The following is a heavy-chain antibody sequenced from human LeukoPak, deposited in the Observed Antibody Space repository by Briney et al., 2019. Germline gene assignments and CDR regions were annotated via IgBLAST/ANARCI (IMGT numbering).Heavy chain of an antibody. CDR1: GYTFTSHD. CDR3: ARVPAANGNWFDP. J-gene: IGHJ5*02. Sequence: GASVKVSCKASGYTFTSHDINWVRQATGQGLEWMGWMNPNSGNTAYAQKFQGRVTMTRDTSISTAYMELSSLRSEDTAVYHCARVPAANGNWFDPWGQGTRVTVSS. D-gene: IGHD6-13*01. V-gene: IGHV1-8*01. CDR2: MNPNSGNT.